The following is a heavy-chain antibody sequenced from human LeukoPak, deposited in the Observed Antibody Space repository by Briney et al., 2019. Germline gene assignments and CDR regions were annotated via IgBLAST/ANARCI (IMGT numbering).Heavy chain of an antibody. CDR2: INSDGSST. Sequence: GRSLRLSCAASGFTFSSYAMHWVRQAPGKGLVWVSRINSDGSSTSYADSVKGRFTISRDNAKNTLYLQMNSLRAEDTAVYYCARDRASYDFWRYYYYGMDVWGQGTTVTVSS. D-gene: IGHD3-3*01. J-gene: IGHJ6*02. V-gene: IGHV3-74*01. CDR1: GFTFSSYA. CDR3: ARDRASYDFWRYYYYGMDV.